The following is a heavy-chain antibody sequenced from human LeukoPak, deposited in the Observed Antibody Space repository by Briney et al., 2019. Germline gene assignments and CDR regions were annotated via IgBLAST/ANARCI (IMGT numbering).Heavy chain of an antibody. CDR2: TIQSGST. D-gene: IGHD3-10*01. J-gene: IGHJ6*03. Sequence: SQTLSLTSAVYGGSFSGYYWGWIRQPPGKGLSGFGETIQSGSTNYNPSLKSRVTISVDTSKNQFSLKLSSVTAADTAVYYCARGVTMVRGVIDYYYYMDVWGKGTTVTVSS. CDR1: GGSFSGYY. V-gene: IGHV4-34*01. CDR3: ARGVTMVRGVIDYYYYMDV.